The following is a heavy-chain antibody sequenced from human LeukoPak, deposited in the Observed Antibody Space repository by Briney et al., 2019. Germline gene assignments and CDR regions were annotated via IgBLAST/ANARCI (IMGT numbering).Heavy chain of an antibody. Sequence: SQTLSLTCAISGDSVSRSSAGWSWIRQSPSRGLEWLGRTYYRSKWYHDDALSVKSRITINPDTAKNQFSLKLSSVTAADTAVYYCARVWAPGYYYYMDVWGKGTTVTVSS. CDR3: ARVWAPGYYYYMDV. CDR2: TYYRSKWYH. CDR1: GDSVSRSSAG. D-gene: IGHD3-16*01. J-gene: IGHJ6*03. V-gene: IGHV6-1*01.